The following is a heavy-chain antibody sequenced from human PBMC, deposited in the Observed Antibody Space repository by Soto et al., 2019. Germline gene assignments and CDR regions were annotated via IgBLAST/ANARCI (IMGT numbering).Heavy chain of an antibody. V-gene: IGHV3-7*05. CDR2: IKQDGSEK. J-gene: IGHJ3*02. D-gene: IGHD3-22*01. CDR1: GFTFSNYW. Sequence: GGSLRLSCAASGFTFSNYWMSWVRQAPGKGLEWVANIKQDGSEKYFVESVRGQLTSSRDNAKNSLYLQMNSLRAEDTAVYYCARDDFYDSSANDAFDIWGQGTMVTVSS. CDR3: ARDDFYDSSANDAFDI.